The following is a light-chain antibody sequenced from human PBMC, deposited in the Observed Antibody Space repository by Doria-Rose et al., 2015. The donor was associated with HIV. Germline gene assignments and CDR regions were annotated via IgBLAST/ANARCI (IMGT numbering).Light chain of an antibody. Sequence: EIVMTQSPGTLSLSPGERATLSCRASQTIPSQYLGWYQQNLGQAPMLLIYGASSRATGIPDRLSGSGSGTDFTLTISRLEHEDFAVYYCQQYGSLSAITFGQGTRLEIK. CDR1: QTIPSQY. V-gene: IGKV3-20*01. CDR3: QQYGSLSAIT. CDR2: GAS. J-gene: IGKJ5*01.